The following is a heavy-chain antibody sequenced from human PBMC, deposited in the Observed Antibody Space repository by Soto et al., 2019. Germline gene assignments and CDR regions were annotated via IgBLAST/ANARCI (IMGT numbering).Heavy chain of an antibody. J-gene: IGHJ4*02. D-gene: IGHD2-2*01. V-gene: IGHV3-21*01. CDR1: GFTFSSHT. CDR2: ISSYSSYI. Sequence: EVQIVESGGGLVKPGGSLRLSCAASGFTFSSHTMTWVRQAPGKGLEWVSSISSYSSYIYYADSVKGRFTISRDNAKNSLYLQMNSLRAEDTAVYYCARLVVDGSNFDYWGQGTLVTVSS. CDR3: ARLVVDGSNFDY.